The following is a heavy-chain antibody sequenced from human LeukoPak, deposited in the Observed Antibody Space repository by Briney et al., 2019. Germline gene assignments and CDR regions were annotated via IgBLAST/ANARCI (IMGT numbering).Heavy chain of an antibody. J-gene: IGHJ3*02. Sequence: ASVKVSCKASGYTFTSYDIKWVRQATGQGLEWMGWMNPNSGNTGYAQKFQGRVTMTRNTSISTAYMELSSLRSEDTAVYYYARGRCSSTSCYQDAFDIWGQGTMVTVSS. CDR2: MNPNSGNT. CDR3: ARGRCSSTSCYQDAFDI. CDR1: GYTFTSYD. V-gene: IGHV1-8*01. D-gene: IGHD2-2*01.